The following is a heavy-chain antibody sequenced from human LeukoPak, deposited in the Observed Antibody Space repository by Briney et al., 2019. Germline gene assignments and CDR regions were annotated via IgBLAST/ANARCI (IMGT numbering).Heavy chain of an antibody. Sequence: PGGSLRLSCAASGFTFSSYAMSWVRQAPGKGLEWVSAISGSGGSTYYADSVKGRFTISRDNSKNTLYLQMNSLRAEDTAVYYCAKDSRAVAGTGAFGASDIWGQGTMVTVSS. D-gene: IGHD6-19*01. CDR2: ISGSGGST. V-gene: IGHV3-23*01. CDR3: AKDSRAVAGTGAFGASDI. CDR1: GFTFSSYA. J-gene: IGHJ3*02.